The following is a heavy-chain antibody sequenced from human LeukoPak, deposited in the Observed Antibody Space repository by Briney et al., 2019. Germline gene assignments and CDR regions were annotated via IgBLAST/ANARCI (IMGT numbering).Heavy chain of an antibody. Sequence: SETLSLTCAVSGASIGSGGYYWSWIRQHPGKGLEWIGYIYDTGNTYYNPSLRSRLTMSIDTSKNQFSLKLSSVTAADTAVYYCARAPGPYDSSGHYFNFEYWGQGTLVTVSS. D-gene: IGHD3-22*01. CDR2: IYDTGNT. CDR1: GASIGSGGYY. CDR3: ARAPGPYDSSGHYFNFEY. J-gene: IGHJ4*02. V-gene: IGHV4-31*11.